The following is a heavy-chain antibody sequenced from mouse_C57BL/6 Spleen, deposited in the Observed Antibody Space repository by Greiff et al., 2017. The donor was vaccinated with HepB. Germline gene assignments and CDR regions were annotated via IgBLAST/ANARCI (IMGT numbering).Heavy chain of an antibody. CDR3: AREEIFYSNFYFDY. D-gene: IGHD2-5*01. V-gene: IGHV5-4*01. CDR2: ISDGGSYT. J-gene: IGHJ2*01. Sequence: EVQVVESGGGLVKPGGSLKLSCAASGFTFSSYAMSWVRQTPEKRLEWVATISDGGSYTYYPDNVKGRFTISRDNAKNNLYLQMSHLKSEDTAMYYCAREEIFYSNFYFDYWGQGTTLTVSS. CDR1: GFTFSSYA.